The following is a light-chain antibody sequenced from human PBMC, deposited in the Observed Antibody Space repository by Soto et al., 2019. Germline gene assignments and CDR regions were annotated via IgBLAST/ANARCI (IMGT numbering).Light chain of an antibody. J-gene: IGKJ5*01. CDR1: QSVSNNY. V-gene: IGKV3-20*01. CDR3: QQYNNWPPIT. CDR2: GAS. Sequence: IVLTQSPGTLSLSPGERATLSCRASQSVSNNYLSSYQQNPGQAPRLLIYGASNRATGNTDRFSGSGSVTDFTLTISSLQSEDFAVYYCQQYNNWPPITFGQGKRLEN.